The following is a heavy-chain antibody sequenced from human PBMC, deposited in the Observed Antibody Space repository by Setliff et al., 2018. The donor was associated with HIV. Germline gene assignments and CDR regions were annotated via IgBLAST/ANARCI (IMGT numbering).Heavy chain of an antibody. V-gene: IGHV4-39*02. CDR1: GGSISTGYYY. CDR3: ARGSIRVTINFDF. J-gene: IGHJ4*02. Sequence: SETLSLTCTVSGGSISTGYYYWGWIRQPPGKGLEWIGSIYYSGTTNHNPSLKSRVTISLDTPRNHFSLNLHSVTAADTAVYYCARGSIRVTINFDFWGQGTLVTVSS. D-gene: IGHD2-21*02. CDR2: IYYSGTT.